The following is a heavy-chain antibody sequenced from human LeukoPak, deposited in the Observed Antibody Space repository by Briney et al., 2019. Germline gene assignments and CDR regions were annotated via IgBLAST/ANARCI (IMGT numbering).Heavy chain of an antibody. CDR3: ARDHGSGWLFDAFDI. Sequence: SETLSLTCTVSGGSISSYYWSWIRQPPGKGLEWIGRIYTSGSTNYNPSLKSRVTISVDTSKNQFSLKLSSVTAADTAVYYCARDHGSGWLFDAFDIWGQGTMVTVSS. J-gene: IGHJ3*02. CDR2: IYTSGST. D-gene: IGHD6-19*01. CDR1: GGSISSYY. V-gene: IGHV4-4*08.